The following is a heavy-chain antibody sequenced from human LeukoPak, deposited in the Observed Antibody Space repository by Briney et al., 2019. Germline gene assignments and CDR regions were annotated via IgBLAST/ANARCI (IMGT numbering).Heavy chain of an antibody. CDR2: ISSSSSYI. J-gene: IGHJ3*02. Sequence: PGGSLRLSCAASGFTFRSYSMNWVRQAPGKGLEWVSSISSSSSYIYYADSVKGRFTISRDNAKNSLYLQMNSLRAEDSAEYYCAKSLLTTATGTGRAFDIWGQGTMVTVSA. CDR3: AKSLLTTATGTGRAFDI. V-gene: IGHV3-21*04. D-gene: IGHD1-1*01. CDR1: GFTFRSYS.